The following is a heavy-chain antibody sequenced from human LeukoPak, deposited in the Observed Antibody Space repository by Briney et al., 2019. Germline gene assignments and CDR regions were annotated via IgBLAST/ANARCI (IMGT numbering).Heavy chain of an antibody. Sequence: GGSLRLSCAASGFTFNTYSMGWVRQAPGKGLKCVANIQQDGSEEYCVDSVKGRFTISRDNAKNSLYLQMNSLRAEDTAIYYCARWRWQQSEFDYWGQGSLVTVSS. J-gene: IGHJ4*02. V-gene: IGHV3-7*01. D-gene: IGHD5-24*01. CDR1: GFTFNTYS. CDR2: IQQDGSEE. CDR3: ARWRWQQSEFDY.